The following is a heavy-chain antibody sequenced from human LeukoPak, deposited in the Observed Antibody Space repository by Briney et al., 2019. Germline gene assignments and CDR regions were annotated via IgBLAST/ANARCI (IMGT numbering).Heavy chain of an antibody. CDR2: INHSGST. CDR1: GGSISSGGYS. D-gene: IGHD2-2*01. CDR3: ARMTDCSSTSCSNFDY. J-gene: IGHJ4*02. V-gene: IGHV4-30-2*01. Sequence: SETLSLTCAVSGGSISSGGYSWSWIRQPPGKGLEWIGEINHSGSTNYNPSLKSRVTISVDTSKNQFSLKLSSVTAADTAVYYCARMTDCSSTSCSNFDYWGQGTLVTVSS.